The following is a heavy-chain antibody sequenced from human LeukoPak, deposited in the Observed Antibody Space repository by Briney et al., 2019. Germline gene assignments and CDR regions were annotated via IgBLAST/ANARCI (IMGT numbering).Heavy chain of an antibody. V-gene: IGHV4-34*01. D-gene: IGHD2-2*01. CDR3: ARDPTSYYFDY. CDR1: GGSFSGYY. CDR2: INHSGST. Sequence: SETLSLTCAVYGGSFSGYYWSWIRQPPGKGLEWIGEINHSGSTNYNPSLKSRVTISVDTSKNQFSLKLSSVTAADTAVYYCARDPTSYYFDYWGQGTLVTVSS. J-gene: IGHJ4*02.